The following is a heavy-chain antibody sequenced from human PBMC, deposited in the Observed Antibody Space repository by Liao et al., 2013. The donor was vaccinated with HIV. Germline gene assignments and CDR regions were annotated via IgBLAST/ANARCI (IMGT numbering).Heavy chain of an antibody. Sequence: QVQLQESGPGLVRPSQTLVPPPALSLVAPSAVVLTTGVGSGSPPGKGLEWIGRISGTGITNYNSSLESRVTISADTSKNQFSLKLNSVTTADTAVYYCARLHRWGLGYLDFWGQGTLVTVSS. J-gene: IGHJ4*02. CDR3: ARLHRWGLGYLDF. CDR2: ISGTGIT. D-gene: IGHD2-21*01. V-gene: IGHV4-61*02. CDR1: VAPSAVVLTT.